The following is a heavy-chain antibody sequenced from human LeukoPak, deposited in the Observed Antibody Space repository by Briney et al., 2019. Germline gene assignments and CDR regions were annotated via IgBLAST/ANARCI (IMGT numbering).Heavy chain of an antibody. V-gene: IGHV3-9*01. Sequence: AGGSLRLSCAASRFTFEHYGMHWVRQVPGKGLEWVSYITWNSAYKGYADSVRGRFAISRDNAKKSLHLQMNSLTGDDTAFYYCAKASDYGGNEFDFWGQGTLVTVSS. CDR1: RFTFEHYG. D-gene: IGHD4-23*01. J-gene: IGHJ5*01. CDR2: ITWNSAYK. CDR3: AKASDYGGNEFDF.